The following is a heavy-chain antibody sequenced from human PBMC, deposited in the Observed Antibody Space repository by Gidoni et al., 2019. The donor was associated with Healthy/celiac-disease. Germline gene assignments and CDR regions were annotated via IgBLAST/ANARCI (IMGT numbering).Heavy chain of an antibody. CDR1: GFPFSSYA. CDR2: ISGSGGST. V-gene: IGHV3-23*01. J-gene: IGHJ6*02. CDR3: AKDQGYSGYDWGVYYYYGMDV. Sequence: EVQLLESGGGLVQPGGSLRLSCAASGFPFSSYAMSWVRQAPGKGLGWVSAISGSGGSTYYADSVKGRFTISRDNSKNTLYLQMNSLRAEDTAVYYCAKDQGYSGYDWGVYYYYGMDVWGQGTTVTVSS. D-gene: IGHD5-12*01.